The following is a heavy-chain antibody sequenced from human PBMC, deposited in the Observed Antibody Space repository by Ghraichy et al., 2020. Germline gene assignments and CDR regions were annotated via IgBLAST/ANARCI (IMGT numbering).Heavy chain of an antibody. V-gene: IGHV1-18*01. Sequence: ASVKVSCTASNHHFSSHGISWVRQAPGQGLEWMGWISGHNGHTNYARNFQGRVTMTTDTSTSTAYMELRSLSSDDTAVYYCASSANRWEVRQFDAWGQGTLVTVTS. CDR2: ISGHNGHT. J-gene: IGHJ4*02. CDR3: ASSANRWEVRQFDA. D-gene: IGHD1-26*01. CDR1: NHHFSSHG.